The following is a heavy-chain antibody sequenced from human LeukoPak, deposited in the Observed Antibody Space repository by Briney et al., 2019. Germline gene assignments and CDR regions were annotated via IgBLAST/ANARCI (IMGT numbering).Heavy chain of an antibody. CDR2: ISSIGSTI. CDR1: GFTFSTYT. D-gene: IGHD2-8*02. Sequence: GGSLRLSCAASGFTFSTYTMNWVRQAPGKGLEWVSSISSIGSTIYYADSVKGRFTISRDNAKNSLYLQMNSLRVEDTAIYYCATYRQVLLPFESWGQGTLVTVSS. V-gene: IGHV3-48*01. CDR3: ATYRQVLLPFES. J-gene: IGHJ4*02.